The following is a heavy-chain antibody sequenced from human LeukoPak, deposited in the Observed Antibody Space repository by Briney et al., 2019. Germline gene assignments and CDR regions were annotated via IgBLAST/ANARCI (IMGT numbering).Heavy chain of an antibody. D-gene: IGHD4-17*01. V-gene: IGHV4-39*01. CDR1: GGSISSSDYF. J-gene: IGHJ4*02. CDR3: VRHLGNDNGPYGKFDY. CDR2: FSYGGNT. Sequence: PSETLSLTCTVSGGSISSSDYFWAWIRQPPGKGLEWIGSFSYGGNTYYNPSLRSRVTMSVDTSKNQFSLKLSSVAAADTAVYYCVRHLGNDNGPYGKFDYWGQGTLVPVSS.